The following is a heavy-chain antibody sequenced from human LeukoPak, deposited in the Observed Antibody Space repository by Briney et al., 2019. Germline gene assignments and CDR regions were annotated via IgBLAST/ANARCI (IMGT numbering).Heavy chain of an antibody. D-gene: IGHD1-26*01. CDR2: IYHTGST. J-gene: IGHJ4*02. CDR3: ARPSKWELSYLDY. CDR1: GGSISSNTYY. Sequence: PSETLSLTCTVSGGSISSNTYYWAWIRQPPGKGLEWIASIYHTGSTYYNPSLKSRVTISVDPSKNRFSLQLRSVTAADTAMYYCARPSKWELSYLDYWGQGTLVTVSS. V-gene: IGHV4-39*01.